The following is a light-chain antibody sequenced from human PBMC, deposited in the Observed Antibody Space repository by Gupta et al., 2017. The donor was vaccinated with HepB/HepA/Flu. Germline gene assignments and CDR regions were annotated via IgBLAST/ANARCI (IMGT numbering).Light chain of an antibody. CDR3: CSYAGSYTPVV. CDR2: DVS. Sequence: QSALTQPRSVSGSAGQSVTISCTGTSSDVGGYNYVYWYKQHPGKAPKLMIYDVSKRPSGVPDRFSGSKSGNTASLTISGLQDEDEADYYCCSYAGSYTPVVFGGGTKLTVL. V-gene: IGLV2-11*01. J-gene: IGLJ2*01. CDR1: SSDVGGYNY.